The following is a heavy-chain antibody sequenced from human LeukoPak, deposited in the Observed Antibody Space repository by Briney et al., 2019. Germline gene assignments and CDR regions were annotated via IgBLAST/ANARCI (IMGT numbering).Heavy chain of an antibody. CDR1: GFTFSSYS. J-gene: IGHJ3*02. V-gene: IGHV3-21*01. CDR2: ISSSSGHI. CDR3: ARAKAYSGSYFDAFDI. D-gene: IGHD3-10*01. Sequence: GGSLRLSCAASGFTFSSYSMNWVRQAPGKGLEWVSSISSSSGHIYYADSVKGRFTISRDNAKNSLYLQMNNLTVEDTAVYYCARAKAYSGSYFDAFDIWGQGTMVTVSS.